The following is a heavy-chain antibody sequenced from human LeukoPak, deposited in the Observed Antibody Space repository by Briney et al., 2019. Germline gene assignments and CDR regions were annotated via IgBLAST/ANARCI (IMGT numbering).Heavy chain of an antibody. V-gene: IGHV3-23*01. J-gene: IGHJ4*02. CDR2: ISGSGGST. CDR3: RVAGATHGLFYFDY. D-gene: IGHD1-26*01. Sequence: GGSLRLSCAASGFTFSSYAMSWVRQAPGKGLEWVSAISGSGGSTYYADSVKGRFTISRDNSKNTLYLQMNSLRAEDTAVYYCRVAGATHGLFYFDYWGQGTLVTVSS. CDR1: GFTFSSYA.